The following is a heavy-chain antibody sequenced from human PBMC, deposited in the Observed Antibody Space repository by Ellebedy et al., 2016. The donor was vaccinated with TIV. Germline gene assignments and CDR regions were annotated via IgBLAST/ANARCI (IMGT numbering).Heavy chain of an antibody. D-gene: IGHD3-16*01. J-gene: IGHJ3*02. V-gene: IGHV3-66*01. Sequence: LSLTCAASGFTVSSNYMSWVRQAPGKGLEWVSVIYSSGITYYADSVKGRFTISRDNSRDNSKNTVYLQMNSLRAEDTAVYYCARVDYGLAFHIWGQGTMVTVSS. CDR1: GFTVSSNY. CDR2: IYSSGIT. CDR3: ARVDYGLAFHI.